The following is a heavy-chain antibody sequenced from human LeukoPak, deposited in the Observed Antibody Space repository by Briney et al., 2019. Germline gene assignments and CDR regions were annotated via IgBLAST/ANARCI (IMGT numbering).Heavy chain of an antibody. J-gene: IGHJ4*02. V-gene: IGHV3-7*01. Sequence: GGSLRLSCAASGFTFGSYLMSWVRQAPGKGPEWVANINQDASEEYYVDSVKGRFTISRDNAKNSLYLQMNSLRAEDTAVYYCARDKVVGATYFDFWGQGTLVTVSS. D-gene: IGHD1-26*01. CDR3: ARDKVVGATYFDF. CDR1: GFTFGSYL. CDR2: INQDASEE.